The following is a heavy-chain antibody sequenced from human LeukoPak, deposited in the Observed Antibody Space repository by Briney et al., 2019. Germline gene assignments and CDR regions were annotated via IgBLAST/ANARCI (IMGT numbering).Heavy chain of an antibody. D-gene: IGHD3-22*01. Sequence: GASVKVSCKASGYTFTSYGISWVRQAPGQGLEWMGWINTNTGNPTYAQGFTGRFVFSLDTSVSTAYLQISSLKAEDTAVYYRARAEYDSSGYYFRNWFDPWGQGTLVTVSS. CDR3: ARAEYDSSGYYFRNWFDP. J-gene: IGHJ5*02. CDR1: GYTFTSYG. V-gene: IGHV7-4-1*02. CDR2: INTNTGNP.